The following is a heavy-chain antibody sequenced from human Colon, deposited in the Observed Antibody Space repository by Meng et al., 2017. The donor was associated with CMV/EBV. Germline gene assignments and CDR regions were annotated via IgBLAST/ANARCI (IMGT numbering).Heavy chain of an antibody. V-gene: IGHV3-21*04. Sequence: GGALSLSCAASGFTFSSYSMNWVRQAPGTGLEWVSSISSSSSYIYYADSVKGRFTISRDNAKNTLYLQMRSLRAEDTAVYYCAKHDTKYGYGRDYFEYWGQGILVTVSS. CDR2: ISSSSSYI. D-gene: IGHD5-18*01. CDR1: GFTFSSYS. J-gene: IGHJ4*01. CDR3: AKHDTKYGYGRDYFEY.